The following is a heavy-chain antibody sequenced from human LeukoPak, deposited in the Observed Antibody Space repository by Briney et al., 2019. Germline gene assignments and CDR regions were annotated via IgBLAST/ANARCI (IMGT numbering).Heavy chain of an antibody. V-gene: IGHV3-23*01. CDR3: ATIIIAAGTCY. CDR2: ISGSGVST. D-gene: IGHD6-13*01. J-gene: IGHJ4*02. CDR1: GLTFSSYA. Sequence: PGGSLRLSCAASGLTFSSYAMIWVRQAPGKGLEWVSSISGSGVSTYYADSVKGRFTISRDNSKNTLYLQMNSLRAEDTAVYYCATIIIAAGTCYWGQGTLVTVSS.